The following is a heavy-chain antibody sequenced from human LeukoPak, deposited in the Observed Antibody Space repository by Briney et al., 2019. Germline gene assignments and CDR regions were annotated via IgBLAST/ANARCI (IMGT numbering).Heavy chain of an antibody. CDR1: GYSISSGYY. D-gene: IGHD3-10*01. J-gene: IGHJ4*02. CDR3: ARVTTYYYGSGSYYNPFYFDY. CDR2: IYHSGST. Sequence: PSETLSLTCTASGYSISSGYYWGWIRQPPGKGLVWIGSIYHSGSTYYNPSLKSRVTISVDTSKNQFSLKLSSVTAADTAVYYCARVTTYYYGSGSYYNPFYFDYWGQGTLVTVSS. V-gene: IGHV4-38-2*02.